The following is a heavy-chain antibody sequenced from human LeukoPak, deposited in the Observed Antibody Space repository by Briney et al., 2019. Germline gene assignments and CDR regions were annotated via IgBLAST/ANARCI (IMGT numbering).Heavy chain of an antibody. CDR3: ARDSGH. CDR1: GFTFSDHY. J-gene: IGHJ1*01. CDR2: SRNKGNSYTT. V-gene: IGHV3-72*01. Sequence: QPGGSLRLSCAASGFTFSDHYMDWVRQAPWKGLQWVGRSRNKGNSYTTEYAASVKGRFTISRDDSKKSMYLQMNSLKTEDTAVYYCARDSGHWGQGTLVTVSS. D-gene: IGHD3-10*01.